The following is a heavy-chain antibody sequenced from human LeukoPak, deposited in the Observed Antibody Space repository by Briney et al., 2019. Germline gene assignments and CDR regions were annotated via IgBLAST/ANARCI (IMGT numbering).Heavy chain of an antibody. CDR2: ISGSGGST. D-gene: IGHD2-2*01. J-gene: IGHJ3*02. CDR3: EKTSLKDIVVVPAATPDGAFDI. Sequence: GGSLRLSCAASGFTFSSYAMSWVRQAPGKGLEWVSAISGSGGSTYYADSVKGRFTISRDNSKNTLYLQMNSLRAEDTAVYYCEKTSLKDIVVVPAATPDGAFDIWGQGTMVTVSS. V-gene: IGHV3-23*01. CDR1: GFTFSSYA.